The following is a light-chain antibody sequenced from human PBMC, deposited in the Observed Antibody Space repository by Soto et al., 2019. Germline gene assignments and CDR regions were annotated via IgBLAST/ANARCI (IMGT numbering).Light chain of an antibody. CDR2: GAS. Sequence: DIQMTQSPSSLSASVGDKVTITCRASQGIRNALAWYQQKPGKAPKRLIYGASTLQSGVPSRFSGSGSATEFTLTITSLQPEDFATYYCQQYNDRPPITFGQGTRLEIK. CDR3: QQYNDRPPIT. V-gene: IGKV1-17*01. CDR1: QGIRNA. J-gene: IGKJ5*01.